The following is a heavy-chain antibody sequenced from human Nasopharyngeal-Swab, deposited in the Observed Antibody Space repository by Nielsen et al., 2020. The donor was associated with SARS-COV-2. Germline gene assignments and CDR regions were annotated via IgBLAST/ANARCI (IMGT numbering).Heavy chain of an antibody. J-gene: IGHJ4*02. Sequence: ASVKVSCKASGYTFSRYGISWVRQAPGQGLEWMGWISAYNGLTDYAQKFQGRVTMTTDTSTSTSYMELRSLRSDDTAVYYCARDRSSDTWYVIHYWGQGTLVTVSS. CDR1: GYTFSRYG. D-gene: IGHD6-13*01. V-gene: IGHV1-18*01. CDR3: ARDRSSDTWYVIHY. CDR2: ISAYNGLT.